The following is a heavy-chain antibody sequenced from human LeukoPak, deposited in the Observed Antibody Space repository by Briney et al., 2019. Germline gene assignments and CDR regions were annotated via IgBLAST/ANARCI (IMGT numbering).Heavy chain of an antibody. J-gene: IGHJ3*02. CDR2: ISAYNGDT. D-gene: IGHD6-13*01. Sequence: ASVKVSCKASGYTFTSYGISWVRQAPGQGLEWMGWISAYNGDTNYAQKLQGRVTMTTDTSTSTAYMELRSLRSDDTAVYYCARRSQIAAAAGDDAFDIWGQGTMVTVSS. V-gene: IGHV1-18*01. CDR3: ARRSQIAAAAGDDAFDI. CDR1: GYTFTSYG.